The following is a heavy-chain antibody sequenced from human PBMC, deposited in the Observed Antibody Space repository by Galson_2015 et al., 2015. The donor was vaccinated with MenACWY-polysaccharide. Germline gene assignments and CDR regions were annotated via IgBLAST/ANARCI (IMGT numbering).Heavy chain of an antibody. CDR3: AHVMITFGGVIGDDAFDV. V-gene: IGHV2-5*02. CDR2: IYWDGDN. Sequence: PALVKPTQTLTLTCTFSGFSLITQGVGVNWIRQPPGKALEWLAVIYWDGDNRYSPSLRSRLTVTKDTSKNQVVLTMTNMDPVDTATYYCAHVMITFGGVIGDDAFDVWGQGTMVIVSS. CDR1: GFSLITQGVG. D-gene: IGHD3-16*01. J-gene: IGHJ3*01.